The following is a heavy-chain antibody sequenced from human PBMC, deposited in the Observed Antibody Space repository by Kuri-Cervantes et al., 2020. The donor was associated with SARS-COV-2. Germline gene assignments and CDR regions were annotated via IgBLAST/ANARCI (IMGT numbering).Heavy chain of an antibody. V-gene: IGHV4-34*01. CDR2: IYYSGST. D-gene: IGHD3-22*01. J-gene: IGHJ3*02. Sequence: GSLRLSCAVYGGSFSGYYWSWIRQPPGKGLEWIGSIYYSGSTYYNPSLKSRVTISVDTSKNQFSLKLSSVTAADTAVYYCARDFRYYYDSSGYYYYDAFDIWGQGTMVTVSS. CDR1: GGSFSGYY. CDR3: ARDFRYYYDSSGYYYYDAFDI.